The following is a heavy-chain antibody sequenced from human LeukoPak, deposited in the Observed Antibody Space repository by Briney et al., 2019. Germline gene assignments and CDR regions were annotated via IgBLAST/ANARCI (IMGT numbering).Heavy chain of an antibody. CDR3: ARALYDFWSGYYTAYFDY. V-gene: IGHV4-59*01. J-gene: IGHJ4*02. D-gene: IGHD3-3*01. CDR1: GGSISSYY. Sequence: PSETLSLTCTVSGGSISSYYWSWIRQPPGKGLEWIGYIYYSGSTNYNPSLKSRVTISVDTSKNQFSLKLSSVTAADTAVYYCARALYDFWSGYYTAYFDYWGQGTLVTVSS. CDR2: IYYSGST.